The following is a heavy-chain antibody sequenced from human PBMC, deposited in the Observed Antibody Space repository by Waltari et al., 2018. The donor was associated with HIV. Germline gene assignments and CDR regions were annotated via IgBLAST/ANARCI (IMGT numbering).Heavy chain of an antibody. V-gene: IGHV3-7*01. CDR3: ARRRGSYCLDY. D-gene: IGHD1-26*01. Sequence: GQLVESGGGLVQPAGSQRLSCAPSGLTFSTYWVPWVRQVPGKGLEGVANIKQDGSEKYYVDSVKGRFTISRDNAKNSLYLQMNSLRAEDTAVYFCARRRGSYCLDYWGQGTLVTVSS. CDR1: GLTFSTYW. CDR2: IKQDGSEK. J-gene: IGHJ4*02.